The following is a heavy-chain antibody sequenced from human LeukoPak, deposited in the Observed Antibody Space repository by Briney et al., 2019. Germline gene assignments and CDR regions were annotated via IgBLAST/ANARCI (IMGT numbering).Heavy chain of an antibody. Sequence: SETQSLTCAVSGGSISSGSYSWSWIRQPPGKGLEWIGYIYHSGSTYYNPSLKSRVTISVDRSKNQFSLKLSSVTAADTAVYYCARDQSGGYDPPMDVWGQGTTVTVSS. V-gene: IGHV4-30-2*01. CDR3: ARDQSGGYDPPMDV. J-gene: IGHJ6*02. CDR2: IYHSGST. CDR1: GGSISSGSYS. D-gene: IGHD5-12*01.